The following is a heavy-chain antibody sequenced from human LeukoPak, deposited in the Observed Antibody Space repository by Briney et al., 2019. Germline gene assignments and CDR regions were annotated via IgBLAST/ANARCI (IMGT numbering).Heavy chain of an antibody. V-gene: IGHV4-34*01. Sequence: PSETLSLTCAVYGGSFSGYYWSWIRQPRGKGLEWIGEINHSGSTNYNPSLKSRVTISVDTSKNQFSLKLSSVTAADTAVYYCASRPEVEPDMGTWFDPWGQGTLVTVSS. CDR1: GGSFSGYY. CDR3: ASRPEVEPDMGTWFDP. D-gene: IGHD1-14*01. J-gene: IGHJ5*02. CDR2: INHSGST.